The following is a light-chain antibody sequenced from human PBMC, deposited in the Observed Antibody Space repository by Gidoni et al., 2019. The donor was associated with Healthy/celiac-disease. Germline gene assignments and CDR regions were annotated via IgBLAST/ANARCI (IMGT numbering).Light chain of an antibody. CDR3: AAWDESLSGWV. CDR1: TSNIGSNY. CDR2: RNN. V-gene: IGLV1-47*01. Sequence: QSVLTQPPSVSGTPGQRVTISCSGSTSNIGSNYVYWYQQLPGTAPKLLIYRNNQRPSGVPDRFAGSKSGTSASLAISGLRSEDEADYYCAAWDESLSGWVFGGGTKLTVL. J-gene: IGLJ3*02.